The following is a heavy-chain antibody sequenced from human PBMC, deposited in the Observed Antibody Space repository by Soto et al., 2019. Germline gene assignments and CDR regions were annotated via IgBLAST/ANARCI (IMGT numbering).Heavy chain of an antibody. J-gene: IGHJ3*02. CDR2: ISWNSGSI. CDR3: AKGLAAGFAFDI. D-gene: IGHD6-13*01. V-gene: IGHV3-9*01. CDR1: GFTFDDYA. Sequence: GGCLRLSCAASGFTFDDYAMHWVRQAPGKGLEWVSGISWNSGSIGYADSVKGRFTISRDNAKNSLYLQMNSLRAEDTALFYCAKGLAAGFAFDIWGQGTMVTVSS.